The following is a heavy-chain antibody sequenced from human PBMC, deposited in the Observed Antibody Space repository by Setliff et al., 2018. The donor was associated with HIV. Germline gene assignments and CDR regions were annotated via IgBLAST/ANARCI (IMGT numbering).Heavy chain of an antibody. CDR1: GFTFGNFW. V-gene: IGHV3-7*03. D-gene: IGHD3-3*01. J-gene: IGHJ5*02. CDR3: ARVILITNAVYGVVSNRFDP. Sequence: GGSLRLSCAASGFTFGNFWMHWVRQAPGKGLEWVASISPDGTRNHCVGSVKGRFTASRDNAKNSLYLQMNSLRAEDTAVYFCARVILITNAVYGVVSNRFDPWGRGSQVTVSS. CDR2: ISPDGTRN.